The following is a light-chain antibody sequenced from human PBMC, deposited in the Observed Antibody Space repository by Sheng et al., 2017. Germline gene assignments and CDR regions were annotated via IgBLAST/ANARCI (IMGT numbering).Light chain of an antibody. CDR2: DVT. Sequence: QSALTQPASVSGSPGQSITISCTGTSSDIGGYNYVSWYQQHPGKAPKVMIYDVTNRPSGVSNRFSCSKSGNTASLTISGLQAEDEAHYYCSSYRSDNTLVFGGGTKLAVL. V-gene: IGLV2-14*01. CDR3: SSYRSDNTLV. J-gene: IGLJ2*01. CDR1: SSDIGGYNY.